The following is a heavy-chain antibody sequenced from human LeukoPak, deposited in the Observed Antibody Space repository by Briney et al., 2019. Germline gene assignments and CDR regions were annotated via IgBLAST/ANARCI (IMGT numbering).Heavy chain of an antibody. CDR2: IYYSGST. CDR1: GGSISSYY. Sequence: SETLSLTCTVSGGSISSYYWSWIRQPPGKGLEWIGYIYYSGSTNYNPSLKSRVTISVDTSKNQFSLKLSSVTAADTAVYYCARGQRYYYYYMDVWGKGTTVTISS. V-gene: IGHV4-59*01. J-gene: IGHJ6*03. CDR3: ARGQRYYYYYMDV.